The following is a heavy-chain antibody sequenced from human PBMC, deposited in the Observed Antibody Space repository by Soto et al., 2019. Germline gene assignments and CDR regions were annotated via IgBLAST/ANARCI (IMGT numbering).Heavy chain of an antibody. V-gene: IGHV3-30-3*01. Sequence: QVQLVESGGGVVQPGRSLRLSCAASGFTFSSYAMHWVRQAPGKGLEWVAVISYDGSNKYYADSVKGRFTISRDNSKNTLYLQMNSLRAEDTAVYYCARSTFSELVAFSADYWGQGTLVTVSS. CDR2: ISYDGSNK. CDR1: GFTFSSYA. J-gene: IGHJ4*02. CDR3: ARSTFSELVAFSADY. D-gene: IGHD2-15*01.